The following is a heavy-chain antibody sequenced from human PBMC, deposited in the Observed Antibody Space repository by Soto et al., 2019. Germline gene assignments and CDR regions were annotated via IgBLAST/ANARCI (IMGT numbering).Heavy chain of an antibody. V-gene: IGHV3-21*01. CDR2: ISSSSSYI. D-gene: IGHD3-3*01. Sequence: PGGSLRLSCAASGFTFSSYSMNWVRQAPGKGLEWVSSISSSSSYIYYADSVKGRFTISRDNAKNSLYLQMNSLRAEDTAVHYCARDSSHDFWSGYYYYYGMDVWGQGTTVTVSS. J-gene: IGHJ6*02. CDR1: GFTFSSYS. CDR3: ARDSSHDFWSGYYYYYGMDV.